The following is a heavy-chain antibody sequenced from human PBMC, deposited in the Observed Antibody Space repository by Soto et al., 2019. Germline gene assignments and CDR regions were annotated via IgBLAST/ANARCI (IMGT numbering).Heavy chain of an antibody. V-gene: IGHV3-9*01. CDR2: ISWNSGDT. J-gene: IGHJ4*02. Sequence: SLRLSCAASGFNFDDYARHWVRQAPGKGLEWVSGISWNSGDTDYVDSVKGRFTISRDNAKNSLYLQMNSLRPEDTAFYYCAKDRIAARGFAFDYWGQGTLVTVSS. CDR3: AKDRIAARGFAFDY. CDR1: GFNFDDYA. D-gene: IGHD6-25*01.